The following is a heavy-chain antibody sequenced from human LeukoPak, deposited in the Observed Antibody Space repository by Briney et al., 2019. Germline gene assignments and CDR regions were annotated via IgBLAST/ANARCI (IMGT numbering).Heavy chain of an antibody. J-gene: IGHJ3*02. CDR1: GFTFSNYA. CDR3: ATYSGPDKWDASDM. CDR2: IRVDGSTE. D-gene: IGHD1-26*01. V-gene: IGHV3-7*01. Sequence: GWSLRLSRPASGFTFSNYALTWVRQAPAKGLDGVATIRVDGSTEYPVDSMKGRFTISRDNDKNSLHLQMNSLRAEDTAVYYCATYSGPDKWDASDMWGQGTLVTVSS.